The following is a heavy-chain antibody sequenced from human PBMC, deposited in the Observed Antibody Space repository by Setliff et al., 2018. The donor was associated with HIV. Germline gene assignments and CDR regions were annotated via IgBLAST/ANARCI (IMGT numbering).Heavy chain of an antibody. J-gene: IGHJ6*03. CDR2: IYYSGST. D-gene: IGHD1-26*01. Sequence: SETLSLTCAVSGGSISSDAYYWSWIRQCPEKGLEWIGYIYYSGSTYYNPSLRSRITISVDSSKNQFSLKLSSVTAADTAVYYCARGSSTVYNYYMDVWGKGTTVTVSS. CDR3: ARGSSTVYNYYMDV. CDR1: GGSISSDAYY. V-gene: IGHV4-31*11.